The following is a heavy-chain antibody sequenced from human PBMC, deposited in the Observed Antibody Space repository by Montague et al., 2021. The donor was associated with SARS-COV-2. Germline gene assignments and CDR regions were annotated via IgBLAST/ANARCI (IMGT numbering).Heavy chain of an antibody. CDR3: ARGRYSSSWYGERRNWFDP. CDR2: INHSGST. CDR1: GGSFSGYY. Sequence: SETLSLTCAVYGGSFSGYYWSWIRQPPGKELEWIGEINHSGSTNYNPSLKSRVTISADTSKNQFSLKLGSVTAADTAVYYCARGRYSSSWYGERRNWFDPWGQGTLVTVSS. D-gene: IGHD6-13*01. V-gene: IGHV4-34*01. J-gene: IGHJ5*02.